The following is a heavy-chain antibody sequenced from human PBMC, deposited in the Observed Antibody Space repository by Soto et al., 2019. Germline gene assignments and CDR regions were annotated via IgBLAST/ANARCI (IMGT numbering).Heavy chain of an antibody. CDR3: AREILVPAAFDAFDI. Sequence: EVHLVESGGGLVQPGGSLRLSCAASGFTFSNYWMSWVRQAPGKGLEWVANIKPDGSVKYYVDSVKGRFTLSRDNAKNTLYLRMNSLRVEDTAVYYCAREILVPAAFDAFDIWGQGTMVTVSS. CDR2: IKPDGSVK. J-gene: IGHJ3*02. CDR1: GFTFSNYW. D-gene: IGHD2-2*01. V-gene: IGHV3-7*01.